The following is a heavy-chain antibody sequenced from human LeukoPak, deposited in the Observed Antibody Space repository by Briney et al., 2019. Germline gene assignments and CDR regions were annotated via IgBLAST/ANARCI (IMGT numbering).Heavy chain of an antibody. J-gene: IGHJ3*02. CDR2: ISGDGSSM. CDR1: GFTSSSYE. CDR3: ARQLFSSGPPDHFDI. D-gene: IGHD1-1*01. V-gene: IGHV3-48*03. Sequence: GGSLRLSCAASGFTSSSYEMHWVRQAPGKGLEWVSYISGDGSSMDYADSVKGRFIISRDNAKNSLFLHMDSLRAEDTGLYYCARQLFSSGPPDHFDIWGQGTMVTV.